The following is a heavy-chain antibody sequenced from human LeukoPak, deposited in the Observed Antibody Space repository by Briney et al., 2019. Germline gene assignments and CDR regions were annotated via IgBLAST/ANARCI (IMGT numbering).Heavy chain of an antibody. V-gene: IGHV3-21*01. Sequence: GGSLRLSCAASGFTFSSHSMNWVRQAPGKGLEWVSSISSSGSYMYYTDSLKGRFTISRDNAKKSLYLQMNSLRAEDTAVYYCARSDGSGTYAFDSWGQGTLVTVSS. CDR2: ISSSGSYM. CDR3: ARSDGSGTYAFDS. CDR1: GFTFSSHS. D-gene: IGHD3-10*01. J-gene: IGHJ4*02.